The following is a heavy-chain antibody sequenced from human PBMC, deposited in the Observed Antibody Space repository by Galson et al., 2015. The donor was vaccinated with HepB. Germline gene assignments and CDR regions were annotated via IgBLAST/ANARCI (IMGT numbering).Heavy chain of an antibody. CDR2: FSGYDGST. Sequence: SVKVSCKASGYSFTNYGLSWIRQAPGPGLEWMGWFSGYDGSTNYAQKFQGRVTMTADTSTGTAYLELKNLRSDDTAVYYCARDSRLELRLNNYFSYGMDVWSQGTAVTVPS. V-gene: IGHV1-18*01. D-gene: IGHD2/OR15-2a*01. CDR3: ARDSRLELRLNNYFSYGMDV. CDR1: GYSFTNYG. J-gene: IGHJ6*02.